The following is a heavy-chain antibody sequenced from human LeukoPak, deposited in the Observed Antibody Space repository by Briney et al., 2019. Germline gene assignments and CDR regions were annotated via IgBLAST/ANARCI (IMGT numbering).Heavy chain of an antibody. V-gene: IGHV3-30*18. CDR1: GFTFSSYG. CDR2: ISYDGSNK. Sequence: PGRSLRLSCAASGFTFSSYGMHRVRQAPGKGLEWVAVISYDGSNKYYADSVKGRFTISRDNSKNTLYLQMNSLRAEDTAVYYCAKVSGLTGNYGMDFWGKGTRVPFS. J-gene: IGHJ6*04. CDR3: AKVSGLTGNYGMDF. D-gene: IGHD3-9*01.